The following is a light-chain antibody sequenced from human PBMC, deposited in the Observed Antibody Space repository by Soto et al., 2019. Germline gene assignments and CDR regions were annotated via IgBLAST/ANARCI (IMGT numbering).Light chain of an antibody. CDR2: DAS. Sequence: DIQMTQSPSTLSASVGDRVTITCRASQSISSWLAWYQQKPGKAPKRLIYDASSFESGVPSRFSGSGSGTAFTLTIGSLQLDDFASYYCQQYNSYSRLTFGGGTKVEIK. CDR1: QSISSW. CDR3: QQYNSYSRLT. V-gene: IGKV1-5*01. J-gene: IGKJ4*01.